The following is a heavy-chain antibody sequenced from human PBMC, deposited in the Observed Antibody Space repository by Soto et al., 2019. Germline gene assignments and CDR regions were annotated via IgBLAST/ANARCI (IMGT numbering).Heavy chain of an antibody. Sequence: QVQLVESGGGVVQPGRSLRLSCAASGFTLSSYGMHWVRQAPGKGLEWVAVISYDGSNKYYADSVKGRFTISRDNSKNTLYLQMNSLRAEDTAVYYCANLLIVATSYDAFDIWGQGTMVTVSS. CDR2: ISYDGSNK. CDR1: GFTLSSYG. D-gene: IGHD5-12*01. V-gene: IGHV3-30*18. CDR3: ANLLIVATSYDAFDI. J-gene: IGHJ3*02.